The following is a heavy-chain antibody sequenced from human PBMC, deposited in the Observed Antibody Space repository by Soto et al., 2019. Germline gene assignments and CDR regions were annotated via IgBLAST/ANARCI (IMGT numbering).Heavy chain of an antibody. Sequence: QVQLVQSGAEVKKPGSSVKVSCMASGGTFSSYAISWVRQAPGQGLEWMGGIIPIFGTANYAQKFQGRVTITADKSTSTAYMELSSLRSEDTAVYYCARGGIVGARAFDAFDIWGQGTMVTVSS. J-gene: IGHJ3*02. CDR3: ARGGIVGARAFDAFDI. CDR1: GGTFSSYA. D-gene: IGHD1-26*01. CDR2: IIPIFGTA. V-gene: IGHV1-69*06.